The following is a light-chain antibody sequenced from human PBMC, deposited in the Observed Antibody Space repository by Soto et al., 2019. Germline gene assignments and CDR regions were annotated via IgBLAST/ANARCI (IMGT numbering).Light chain of an antibody. CDR2: KAS. J-gene: IGKJ4*01. CDR3: QQYNSYPT. V-gene: IGKV1-5*03. Sequence: DIQMTQSPSTLSASVGDRVTITCRASQSISSWLVWYQQKPGKAAKLLIYKASSLESGVPSRFSGSGSGTEFTLTISSLQPDDFATYYCQQYNSYPTFGGGTKVEIK. CDR1: QSISSW.